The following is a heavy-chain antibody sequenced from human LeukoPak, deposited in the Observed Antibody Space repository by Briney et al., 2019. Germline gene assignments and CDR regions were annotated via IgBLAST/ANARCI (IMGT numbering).Heavy chain of an antibody. J-gene: IGHJ4*02. CDR3: ASAGCGGDSCHYSTSAY. D-gene: IGHD2-15*01. V-gene: IGHV3-21*01. Sequence: GGSLRLSCGASGFSFDSHGMMWVRQAPGKGLEWVSYISSSTTYVYYTDSVKGRFTISRDNAKRLLYLQMNSLRAEDTAVYYCASAGCGGDSCHYSTSAYWGQGTLVTVSS. CDR1: GFSFDSHG. CDR2: ISSSTTYV.